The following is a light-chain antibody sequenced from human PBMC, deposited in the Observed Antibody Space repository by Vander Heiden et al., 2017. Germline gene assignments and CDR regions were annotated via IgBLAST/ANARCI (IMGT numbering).Light chain of an antibody. J-gene: IGLJ2*01. V-gene: IGLV2-14*03. CDR1: GSDVGGYNY. CDR2: DVS. Sequence: QSARTQPASVSGSPGRSVTISCTGTGSDVGGYNYVSWYQQHPAKAPKLLIYDVSNRPSVVSTLFSVSKSGNTSSLTISGRQAEDEADYYCSSYTSSSTPVFGGGTKLTVL. CDR3: SSYTSSSTPV.